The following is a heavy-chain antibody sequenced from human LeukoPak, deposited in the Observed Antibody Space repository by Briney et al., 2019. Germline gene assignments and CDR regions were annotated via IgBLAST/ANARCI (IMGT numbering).Heavy chain of an antibody. CDR1: GITFSSYW. CDR3: VIDPGDYNDF. J-gene: IGHJ4*02. Sequence: TGGSLRLSCAVSGITFSSYWMHWVRQDPGRGLLWVSRINTQGTYTNYADSVKGRFTISRDNAKNTLYLQMSSLRADDTAVYYCVIDPGDYNDFWGQGTLVSVSS. V-gene: IGHV3-74*01. CDR2: INTQGTYT. D-gene: IGHD2-8*02.